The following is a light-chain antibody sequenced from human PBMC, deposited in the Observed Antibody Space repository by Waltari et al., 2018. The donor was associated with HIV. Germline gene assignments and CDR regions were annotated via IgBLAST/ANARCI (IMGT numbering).Light chain of an antibody. CDR2: GAS. CDR1: QSVSSSY. Sequence: EIVLTQSPGTLSLSPGERATLSCRTSQSVSSSYLAWYQQKPGQAPRLLISGASSRATGIPDRFSGSGSGTDFTLTISRLEPEDFAVYYCQQYGSSPFTFGPGTKVDIK. CDR3: QQYGSSPFT. J-gene: IGKJ3*01. V-gene: IGKV3-20*01.